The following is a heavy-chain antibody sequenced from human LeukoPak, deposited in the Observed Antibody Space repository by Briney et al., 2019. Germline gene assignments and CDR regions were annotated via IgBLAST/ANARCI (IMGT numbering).Heavy chain of an antibody. Sequence: ASVTVSCKVSGYTLTELSMHWVRQARGKGLEWMGGFDPEDGETIYAQKFQGRVTMTEDTSTDTAYMELSSLRSEDTAVYYCATDSGDYVRAFDYWGQGTLVTVSS. CDR3: ATDSGDYVRAFDY. CDR1: GYTLTELS. J-gene: IGHJ4*02. CDR2: FDPEDGET. V-gene: IGHV1-24*01. D-gene: IGHD4-17*01.